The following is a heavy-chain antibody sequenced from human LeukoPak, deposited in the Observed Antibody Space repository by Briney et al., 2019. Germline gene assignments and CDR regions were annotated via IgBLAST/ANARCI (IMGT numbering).Heavy chain of an antibody. Sequence: GGSLRLSCAASELTSSTSWMSWVRQAPGKGLEWVSVIYSGGSTYYADSVKGRFTISRDNSKNTLYLQMNSLRAEDTAVYYCARYCSSTSCYGSIWFDPWGQGTLVTVSS. V-gene: IGHV3-53*01. J-gene: IGHJ5*02. CDR1: ELTSSTSW. CDR2: IYSGGST. CDR3: ARYCSSTSCYGSIWFDP. D-gene: IGHD2-2*01.